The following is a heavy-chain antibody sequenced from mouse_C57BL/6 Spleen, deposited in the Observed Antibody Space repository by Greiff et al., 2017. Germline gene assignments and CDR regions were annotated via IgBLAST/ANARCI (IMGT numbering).Heavy chain of an antibody. V-gene: IGHV1-64*01. J-gene: IGHJ4*01. CDR1: GYTFTSYW. Sequence: VQLQQPGAELVKPGASVKLSCKASGYTFTSYWMHWVKQRPGQGLEWIGMIHPNSGSTNYNEKFKSKATLTVDKSSSTAYMQLSSLTSEDSAVYYCALITTVVGGYAMDYWGQGTSVTVSS. CDR3: ALITTVVGGYAMDY. D-gene: IGHD1-1*01. CDR2: IHPNSGST.